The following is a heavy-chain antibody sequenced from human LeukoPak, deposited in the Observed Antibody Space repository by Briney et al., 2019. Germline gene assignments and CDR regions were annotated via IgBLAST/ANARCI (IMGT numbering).Heavy chain of an antibody. CDR2: IYYSGST. D-gene: IGHD3-9*01. CDR3: ARHTYYDILTGSDAFDI. J-gene: IGHJ3*02. V-gene: IGHV4-39*07. Sequence: PSETLSLTCTVSGGSISSSSYYWGWIRQPPGKGLEWIGSIYYSGSTYYNPSLKSRVTISVDTSKNQFSLRLSSVTAADTALYYCARHTYYDILTGSDAFDIWGQGTMVIVSS. CDR1: GGSISSSSYY.